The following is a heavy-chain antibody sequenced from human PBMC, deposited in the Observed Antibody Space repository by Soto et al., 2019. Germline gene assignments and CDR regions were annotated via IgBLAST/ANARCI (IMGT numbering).Heavy chain of an antibody. CDR1: GYTFTSYG. CDR3: ARNTLPNYYDSSGYSDY. V-gene: IGHV1-18*01. J-gene: IGHJ4*02. CDR2: ISAYNGNT. Sequence: ASVKVSCKASGYTFTSYGISWVRQAPGQGLEWMGWISAYNGNTNYAQKLQGRATMTTDTSTSTAYMELRSLRSDDTAVYYCARNTLPNYYDSSGYSDYWGQGTLVTVSS. D-gene: IGHD3-22*01.